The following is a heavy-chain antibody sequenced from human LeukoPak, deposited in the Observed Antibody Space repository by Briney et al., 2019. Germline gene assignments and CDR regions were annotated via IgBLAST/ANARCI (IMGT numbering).Heavy chain of an antibody. Sequence: PSETLSLTCTVSGGPISSYYWSWIRQPPGKGLEWIGYIYYSGSTNYNPSLKSRVTISVDTSKNQFSLKLSSVTAADTAVYYCARGHYGDYSYWGQGTLVTVSS. J-gene: IGHJ4*02. CDR1: GGPISSYY. CDR3: ARGHYGDYSY. CDR2: IYYSGST. V-gene: IGHV4-59*01. D-gene: IGHD4-17*01.